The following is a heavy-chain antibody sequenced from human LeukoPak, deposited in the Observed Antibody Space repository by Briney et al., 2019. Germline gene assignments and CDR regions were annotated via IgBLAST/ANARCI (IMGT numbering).Heavy chain of an antibody. CDR3: ARERRAAAGNWFDP. Sequence: ASVKVSCKASGYTFTSYGISWVRQAPGQGLEWMGWISAYDGNTNYAQKLQDRVTMTTDTSTSTAYMELRGLRSDDTAVYYCARERRAAAGNWFDPWGQGTLVTVSS. CDR1: GYTFTSYG. D-gene: IGHD6-13*01. V-gene: IGHV1-18*01. J-gene: IGHJ5*02. CDR2: ISAYDGNT.